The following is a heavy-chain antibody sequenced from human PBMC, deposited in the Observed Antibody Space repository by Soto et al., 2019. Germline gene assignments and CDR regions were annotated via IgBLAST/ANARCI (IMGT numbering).Heavy chain of an antibody. CDR1: GYTFTNYA. CDR2: INAGNGNT. V-gene: IGHV1-3*01. Sequence: ASVKVSCKASGYTFTNYAIHWVRQAPGQRLEWMGWINAGNGNTKYSQKFQGRVTITRDTSASTAYMELSSLRSEDTAVYYCARSDSSGYSFDYWGQGTLVTVSS. CDR3: ARSDSSGYSFDY. D-gene: IGHD3-22*01. J-gene: IGHJ4*02.